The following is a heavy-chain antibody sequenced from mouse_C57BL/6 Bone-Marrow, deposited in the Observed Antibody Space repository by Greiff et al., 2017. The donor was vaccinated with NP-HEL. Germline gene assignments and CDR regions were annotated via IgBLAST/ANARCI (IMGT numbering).Heavy chain of an antibody. CDR1: GYTFTSYW. Sequence: QVQLQQPGAELVMPGASVKLSCKASGYTFTSYWMHWVKQRPGQGLEWIGEIDPSDSYTNYNQKFKGKSTLTVDKSSSTAYMQLSSLTSEDSAVYYCARYEYGSSYGFAYWGQGTLVTVSA. J-gene: IGHJ3*01. D-gene: IGHD1-1*01. V-gene: IGHV1-69*01. CDR2: IDPSDSYT. CDR3: ARYEYGSSYGFAY.